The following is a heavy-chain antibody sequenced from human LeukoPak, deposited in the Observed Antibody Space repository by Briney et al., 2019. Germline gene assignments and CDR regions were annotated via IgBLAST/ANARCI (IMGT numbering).Heavy chain of an antibody. CDR3: AKARAIVVVTAIQN. D-gene: IGHD2-21*02. V-gene: IGHV3-23*01. J-gene: IGHJ4*02. CDR1: GFTFISYA. CDR2: ISGSGGST. Sequence: GGSLRLSCAASGFTFISYAMSWVRQAPGKGLEWVSAISGSGGSTYYADSVKGRFTISRDNSKNTLYLQMNSLRAEDTAVYYCAKARAIVVVTAIQNWGQGTLVTVSS.